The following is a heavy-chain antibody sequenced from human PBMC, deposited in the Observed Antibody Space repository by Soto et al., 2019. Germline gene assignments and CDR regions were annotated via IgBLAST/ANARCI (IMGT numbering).Heavy chain of an antibody. CDR1: GFTISGKKY. J-gene: IGHJ3*01. CDR3: ATRHEREHAYDV. D-gene: IGHD1-1*01. V-gene: IGHV3-53*01. Sequence: DVQLVESGGGLIQPGESLRLSCAAFGFTISGKKYVAWVRQAPGKGLVWVSALYDIAGSFYADSVKRRFTTSSYSSKTTVYLQMNDLRPYDTAVYYCATRHEREHAYDVWGLGTTVTVSS. CDR2: LYDIAGS.